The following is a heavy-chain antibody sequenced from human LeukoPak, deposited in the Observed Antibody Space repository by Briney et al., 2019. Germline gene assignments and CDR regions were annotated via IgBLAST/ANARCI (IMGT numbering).Heavy chain of an antibody. CDR2: MNPNSGNT. CDR1: GYTFTSYD. Sequence: ASVKVSCKASGYTFTSYDINWVRQATGQGIEWMGWMNPNSGNTGCAQKFQGRVTMTRNTSISTAYMELSSLRSEDTAVYYCARGYCSSTSCLNYYYGMDVWGQGTTVTVSS. J-gene: IGHJ6*02. D-gene: IGHD2-2*01. V-gene: IGHV1-8*01. CDR3: ARGYCSSTSCLNYYYGMDV.